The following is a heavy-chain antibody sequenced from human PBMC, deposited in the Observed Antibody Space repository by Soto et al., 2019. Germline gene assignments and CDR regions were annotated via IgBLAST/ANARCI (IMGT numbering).Heavy chain of an antibody. CDR2: IYSGGST. Sequence: GGSLRLSCAASGFTVSSNYMSWVRQAPGKGLEWVSVIYSGGSTYYADSVKGRFAISRDNSKNTLYLQMNSLRAEDTAVYYCAREGYSGYDYDYWGQGTLVTVSS. D-gene: IGHD5-12*01. J-gene: IGHJ4*02. V-gene: IGHV3-53*01. CDR3: AREGYSGYDYDY. CDR1: GFTVSSNY.